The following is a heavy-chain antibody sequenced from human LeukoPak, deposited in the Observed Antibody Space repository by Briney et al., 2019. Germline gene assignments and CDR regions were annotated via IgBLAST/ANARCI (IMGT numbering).Heavy chain of an antibody. J-gene: IGHJ3*02. CDR2: ISPSGGST. V-gene: IGHV1-46*01. CDR1: GYTFTSNY. D-gene: IGHD3-10*01. Sequence: GASVKVSCKAFGYTFTSNYMHWVRQAPGQGPEWMGVISPSGGSTTYAQKFQGRVTLTRDMSTSTDYLELSSLRSEDTAVYYCARRLTLVRGVSGTDAFDIWGQGTMVTVSS. CDR3: ARRLTLVRGVSGTDAFDI.